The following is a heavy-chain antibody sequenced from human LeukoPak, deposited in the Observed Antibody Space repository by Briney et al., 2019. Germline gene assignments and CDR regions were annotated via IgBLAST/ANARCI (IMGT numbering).Heavy chain of an antibody. Sequence: GGSLRLSCAASGFTFSSYSMNWVRQAPGKGLEWVSYISSSSTTIYYADSVKGRFTISRDNTENSLYLQMNSLRAEDTAVYYCARAGVATISSHRPVDYWGQGTLVTVSS. CDR3: ARAGVATISSHRPVDY. CDR1: GFTFSSYS. CDR2: ISSSSTTI. V-gene: IGHV3-48*04. J-gene: IGHJ4*02. D-gene: IGHD5-24*01.